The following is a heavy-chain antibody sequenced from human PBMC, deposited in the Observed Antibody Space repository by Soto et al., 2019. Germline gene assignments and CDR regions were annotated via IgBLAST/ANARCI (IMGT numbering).Heavy chain of an antibody. J-gene: IGHJ4*02. V-gene: IGHV4-59*01. CDR1: GGSMSNNY. CDR2: VFYTGST. Sequence: QVHLQESGPGLVKPSETLSLFCNVSGGSMSNNYWSWIRQAPGKGLEWIGYVFYTGSTNYNPSLKSRVSISVDKSKNHFSLRLNSVTAADTAVYYCARSLTVTRFDQWGQGTRVTVS. D-gene: IGHD4-17*01. CDR3: ARSLTVTRFDQ.